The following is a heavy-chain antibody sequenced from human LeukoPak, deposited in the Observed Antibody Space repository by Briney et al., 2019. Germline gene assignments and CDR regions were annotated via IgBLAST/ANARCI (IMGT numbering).Heavy chain of an antibody. CDR1: GGSFSGYY. J-gene: IGHJ5*02. D-gene: IGHD3-3*01. V-gene: IGHV4-34*01. CDR3: ARAGRTITIFGVVIMPNWFDP. CDR2: INHSGST. Sequence: PSETLSLTCAVYGGSFSGYYWSWIRQPPGKGLEWIGEINHSGSTNYNPSLKSRVTIPVDTSKNQLSLKLSSVTAADTAVYYCARAGRTITIFGVVIMPNWFDPWGQGTLVTVSS.